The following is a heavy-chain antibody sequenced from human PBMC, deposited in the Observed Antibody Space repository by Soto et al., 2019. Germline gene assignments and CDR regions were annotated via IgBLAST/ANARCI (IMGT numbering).Heavy chain of an antibody. V-gene: IGHV3-48*02. J-gene: IGHJ6*02. D-gene: IGHD3-9*01. CDR1: GFTFSSYS. CDR2: ISSSSSTI. CDR3: ASSRGYYDILTGYSYYYGMDV. Sequence: GGSLRLSCAASGFTFSSYSMNWVRQAPGKGLEWVSYISSSSSTIYYADSVKGRFTISRDNAKNSLYLQMNSLRDEDTAVYYCASSRGYYDILTGYSYYYGMDVWGQGTTVTVSS.